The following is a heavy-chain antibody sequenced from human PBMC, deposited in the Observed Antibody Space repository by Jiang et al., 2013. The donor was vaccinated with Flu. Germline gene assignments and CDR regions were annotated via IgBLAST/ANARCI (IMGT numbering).Heavy chain of an antibody. V-gene: IGHV1-69*06. Sequence: SSLKVSCKASGGTFSSFPINWVRQAPGQGLEWMGGSQPYFGTTDYAQKFQGRVTVIADRSTSTAYMDLSSLTSEDTAVYYCARSSWGYSYGPFEYWGQGTLVTVSS. D-gene: IGHD5-18*01. CDR2: SQPYFGTT. CDR1: GGTFSSFP. CDR3: ARSSWGYSYGPFEY. J-gene: IGHJ4*02.